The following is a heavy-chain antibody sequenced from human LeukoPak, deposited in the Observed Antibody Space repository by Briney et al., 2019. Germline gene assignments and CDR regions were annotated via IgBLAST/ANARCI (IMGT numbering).Heavy chain of an antibody. Sequence: PSETLSLTCTVSGGYIGSYYWSWIRQAAGKVLEWIGRIHTSENTDYNPSLKGRVTMSVDMSTSQFSLRLTSVTAADTAVYYCAREGDYGDYSKSFYYMDVWGKGTTVTVSS. J-gene: IGHJ6*03. V-gene: IGHV4-4*07. CDR3: AREGDYGDYSKSFYYMDV. CDR2: IHTSENT. CDR1: GGYIGSYY. D-gene: IGHD4-17*01.